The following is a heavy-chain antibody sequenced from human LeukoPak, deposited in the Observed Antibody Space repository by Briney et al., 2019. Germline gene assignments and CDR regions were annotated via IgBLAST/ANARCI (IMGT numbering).Heavy chain of an antibody. CDR3: AREGSGSSSDY. D-gene: IGHD6-6*01. CDR2: IYHSGST. V-gene: IGHV4-38-2*02. CDR1: GYSISSGYY. J-gene: IGHJ4*02. Sequence: SETLSLTCTVSGYSISSGYYWGWIRQPPGKGLEWIGSIYHSGSTYYNPALKSRVTISVDTSKNQFSLKLSSVTAADTAVYYCAREGSGSSSDYWGQGTLATVSS.